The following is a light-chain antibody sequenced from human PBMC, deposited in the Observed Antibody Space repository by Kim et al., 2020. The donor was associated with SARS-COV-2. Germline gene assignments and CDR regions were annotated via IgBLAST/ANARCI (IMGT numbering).Light chain of an antibody. CDR3: ETWDSDTQV. Sequence: SVKLTCTQSSGHRTNIIAWHQQKPGKAHRFLMNVGGSGMYNKGSGVPGRFSGSFSGTDRYLTISNLQSEDESDYYCETWDSDTQVFGGGTQLTVL. J-gene: IGLJ2*01. V-gene: IGLV4-60*03. CDR2: VGGSGMY. CDR1: SGHRTNI.